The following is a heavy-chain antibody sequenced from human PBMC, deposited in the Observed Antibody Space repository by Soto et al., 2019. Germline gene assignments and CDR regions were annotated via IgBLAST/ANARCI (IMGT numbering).Heavy chain of an antibody. CDR2: ISAYNGNT. D-gene: IGHD5-12*01. CDR1: GYTFTSYG. CDR3: EREDGHDAFDI. V-gene: IGHV1-18*01. Sequence: QVQLVQSGAEVKKPGASVKVSCKASGYTFTSYGISWVRQAPGQGLEWMGWISAYNGNTNYAQKLQGRVTMTTDTTASTDYMELRSLRSDATAVYYCEREDGHDAFDIWGQGTMVTVSS. J-gene: IGHJ3*02.